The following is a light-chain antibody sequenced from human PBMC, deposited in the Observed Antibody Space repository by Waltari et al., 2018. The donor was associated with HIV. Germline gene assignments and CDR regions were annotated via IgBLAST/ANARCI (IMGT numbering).Light chain of an antibody. J-gene: IGLJ2*01. CDR1: RTDLGSYNY. CDR2: EVN. Sequence: QSALTQPPSASGSPGQSVTISCTGPRTDLGSYNYVSWYQQHPGKAPTRIIYEVNKRPSGVPDRFSGSKSGDTASLTVSGLQAEDEADYYCSSYAGSNIVLFGGGTKLTVL. V-gene: IGLV2-8*01. CDR3: SSYAGSNIVL.